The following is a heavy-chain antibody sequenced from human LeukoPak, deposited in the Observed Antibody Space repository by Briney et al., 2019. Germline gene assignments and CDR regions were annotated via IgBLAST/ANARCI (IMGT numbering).Heavy chain of an antibody. CDR3: AGSHISVVVTAVYDY. CDR1: GGSISSYY. V-gene: IGHV4-4*07. J-gene: IGHJ4*02. D-gene: IGHD2-21*02. CDR2: IYTSGST. Sequence: SETLSLTCTVSGGSISSYYWSWIRQPAGKGLEWIGRIYTSGSTNYNPSLKSRVTISVDKSKNQFSLKLSSVTAADTAVYYCAGSHISVVVTAVYDYWGQGTLVTVSS.